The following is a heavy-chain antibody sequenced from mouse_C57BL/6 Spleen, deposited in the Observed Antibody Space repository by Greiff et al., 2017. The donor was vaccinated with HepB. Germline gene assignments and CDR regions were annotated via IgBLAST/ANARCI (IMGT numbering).Heavy chain of an antibody. V-gene: IGHV2-2*01. Sequence: VKLQQSGPGLVQPSQSLSITCTVSGFSLTSYGVHWVRQSPGKGLEWLGVIWSGGSTDYNAALISRLSISKDNSKSQVFFKMNSLQADDTAIYYCAGDYKERGFDYWGQGTTLTVSS. D-gene: IGHD2-12*01. CDR1: GFSLTSYG. J-gene: IGHJ2*01. CDR2: IWSGGST. CDR3: AGDYKERGFDY.